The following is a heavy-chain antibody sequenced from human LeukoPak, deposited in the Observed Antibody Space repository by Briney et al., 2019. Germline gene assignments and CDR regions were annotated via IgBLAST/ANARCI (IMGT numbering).Heavy chain of an antibody. CDR3: AKDLVDTAMVTSVGLDY. CDR2: ISSSSSYI. D-gene: IGHD5-18*01. V-gene: IGHV3-21*01. J-gene: IGHJ4*02. Sequence: PGGSLRLSCAASGFTFSSCSMNWVRQAPGKGLEWVSSISSSSSYIYYADSVKGRFTISRDNAKNSLYLQMNSLRAEDTAVYYCAKDLVDTAMVTSVGLDYWGQGTLVTVSS. CDR1: GFTFSSCS.